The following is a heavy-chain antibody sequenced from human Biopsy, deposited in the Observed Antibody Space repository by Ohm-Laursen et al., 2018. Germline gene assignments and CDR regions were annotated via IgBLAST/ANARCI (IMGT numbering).Heavy chain of an antibody. D-gene: IGHD1-26*01. CDR1: GYSMSTYY. CDR2: IYYSGST. J-gene: IGHJ3*01. CDR3: ARVRVWADSEGAFDP. V-gene: IGHV4-59*08. Sequence: PSETLSLTCIVSGYSMSTYYWSWIRQPPGKGLEWIGYIYYSGSTNYNPSLKSRVTISVDMSKNQFSLKLTSVAAADTAVYYCARVRVWADSEGAFDPWGQGTMVTVSS.